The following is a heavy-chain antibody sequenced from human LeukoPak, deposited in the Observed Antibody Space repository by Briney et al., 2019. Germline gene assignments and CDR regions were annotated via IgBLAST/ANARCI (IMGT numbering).Heavy chain of an antibody. CDR3: APPPTGTPTAGEFYFAS. CDR1: GYTFTSYY. V-gene: IGHV1-46*01. CDR2: INPSGGST. Sequence: GASVKVSCKASGYTFTSYYMHWGRQAPGQGLEWMGIINPSGGSTNYAQKFQGRVTITADESTSTPYMELSSLRSEDTAVYYCAPPPTGTPTAGEFYFASWGQGTLVTVSA. J-gene: IGHJ4*02. D-gene: IGHD1-1*01.